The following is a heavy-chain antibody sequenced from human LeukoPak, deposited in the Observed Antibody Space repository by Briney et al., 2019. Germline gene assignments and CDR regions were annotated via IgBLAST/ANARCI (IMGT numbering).Heavy chain of an antibody. CDR2: IYTSGST. CDR1: GGSIGSYY. CDR3: ARASDFWSGYPDAFDI. J-gene: IGHJ3*02. V-gene: IGHV4-4*07. Sequence: SETLSLTCTVSGGSIGSYYWSWIRQPAGKGLEWIGRIYTSGSTNYNPSLKSRVTMSVDTSKNQFSLKLSSVTAADTAVYYCARASDFWSGYPDAFDIWGQGTMVTVSS. D-gene: IGHD3-3*01.